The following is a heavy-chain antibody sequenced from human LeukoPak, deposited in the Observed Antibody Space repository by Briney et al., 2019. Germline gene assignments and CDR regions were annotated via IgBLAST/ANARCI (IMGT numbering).Heavy chain of an antibody. CDR3: VRKFATGD. D-gene: IGHD1-14*01. V-gene: IGHV3-74*01. J-gene: IGHJ4*02. Sequence: GGSLRLSCAASGFTFSSHLMHWVRQAQGTGLVWVSSVKSDGTATNYADSVKGRFTISRDNAKNTLYLQMNSLRVEDTAVFYCVRKFATGDWGQGTLVTVSS. CDR2: VKSDGTAT. CDR1: GFTFSSHL.